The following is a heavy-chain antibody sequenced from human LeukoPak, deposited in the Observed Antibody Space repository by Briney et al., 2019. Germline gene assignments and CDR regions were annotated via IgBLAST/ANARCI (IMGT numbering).Heavy chain of an antibody. D-gene: IGHD5-18*01. CDR1: GYAFTGSGYY. CDR2: ISTDSGDT. J-gene: IGHJ4*02. V-gene: IGHV1-2*02. CDR3: ARGYSYGYFPDF. Sequence: ASVTVSCKASGYAFTGSGYYIHWVRQAPGQGLEWLGWISTDSGDTNYAQNVQDRVSMTRDTSSSTAYMEMSSLRSDDTAIYYCARGYSYGYFPDFWAQGTLFTVSS.